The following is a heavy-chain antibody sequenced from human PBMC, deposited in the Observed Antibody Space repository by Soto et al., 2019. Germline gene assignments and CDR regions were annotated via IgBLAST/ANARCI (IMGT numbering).Heavy chain of an antibody. J-gene: IGHJ4*02. V-gene: IGHV3-30*03. Sequence: GGSLRLSCAASGFTFSSYAMHWARQAPGKGLGWVTVISIRGGDEYYAESVRGRFTISRDDSKNTLYLQMDSLRVEDTAVYYCARGTIVARQHLDYWGQGTLVTVS. D-gene: IGHD6-6*01. CDR3: ARGTIVARQHLDY. CDR2: ISIRGGDE. CDR1: GFTFSSYA.